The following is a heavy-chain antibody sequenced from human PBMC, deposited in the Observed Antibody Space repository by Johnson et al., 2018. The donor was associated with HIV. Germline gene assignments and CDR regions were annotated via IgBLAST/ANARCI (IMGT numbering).Heavy chain of an antibody. J-gene: IGHJ3*02. CDR3: DKTYSSSWYAFDI. V-gene: IGHV3-33*06. D-gene: IGHD6-13*01. CDR2: MWYDGSNK. Sequence: QVQLMESGGGVVQPGRSLRLSCAASGFTFSTYGMHWVRQAPGKGLEWVAVMWYDGSNKYYADSVKGRFTISRNNSKNTLYLQMNSLRAEDTAVYYCDKTYSSSWYAFDIWGQGTMVTVSS. CDR1: GFTFSTYG.